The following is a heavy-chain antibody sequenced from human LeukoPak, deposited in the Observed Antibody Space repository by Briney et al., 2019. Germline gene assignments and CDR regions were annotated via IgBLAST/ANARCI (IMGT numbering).Heavy chain of an antibody. CDR1: GFNLGSYD. CDR3: AKGSSGYFFDH. Sequence: PGGSLRLSCAASGFNLGSYDMSWVRQAPGKGLEWVSSISTDGGGTSSADSVRGRFTISRDNSKNTLFLQMDSLRAEDTALYFCAKGSSGYFFDHWGQGSLVTVSS. V-gene: IGHV3-23*01. D-gene: IGHD3-22*01. J-gene: IGHJ4*02. CDR2: ISTDGGGT.